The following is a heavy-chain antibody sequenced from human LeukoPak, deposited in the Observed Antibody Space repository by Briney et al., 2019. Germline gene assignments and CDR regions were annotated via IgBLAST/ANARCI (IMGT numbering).Heavy chain of an antibody. CDR3: VRSGHCVSTSCYNIWKRSLYGMDV. D-gene: IGHD2-2*02. CDR1: GFTFSDHY. V-gene: IGHV3-11*01. J-gene: IGHJ6*02. Sequence: KPGGSLRLSRAASGFTFSDHYMSWIRLAPGKGLEWVSSISTSGTTMYYADSVKGRFTISRDNAKNSLYLQMNSLRGDDTAVYHCVRSGHCVSTSCYNIWKRSLYGMDVWGQGTTVTVSS. CDR2: ISTSGTTM.